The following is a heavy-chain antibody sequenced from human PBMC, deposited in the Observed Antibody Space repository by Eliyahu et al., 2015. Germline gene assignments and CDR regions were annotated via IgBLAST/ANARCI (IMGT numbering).Heavy chain of an antibody. D-gene: IGHD3-9*01. Sequence: QLQLQESGPGLVKPSEXLSLTCTVSGXSISXXSYXWGWXRQPPGKGLEWIGSIYYSGGTYYNPSLKSRVTISVDTSKNQFSLKLSSVTAADTAVYYCARETLRYFDWLRPTVVDYWGQGTLVTVSS. CDR1: GXSISXXSYX. CDR3: ARETLRYFDWLRPTVVDY. V-gene: IGHV4-39*02. CDR2: IYYSGGT. J-gene: IGHJ4*02.